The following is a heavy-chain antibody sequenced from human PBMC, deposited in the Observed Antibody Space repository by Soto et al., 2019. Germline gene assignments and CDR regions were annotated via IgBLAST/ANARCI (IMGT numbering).Heavy chain of an antibody. CDR1: GFTFSSYS. V-gene: IGHV3-21*01. D-gene: IGHD2-8*02. CDR2: ISSSSSYI. Sequence: LRLSCAASGFTFSSYSMNWVRQAPGKGLEWVSSISSSSSYIYYADSVKGRFTISRDNAKNSLYLQMNSLRAEDTAVYYCARGQPGGVDFDYWGQGTLVTVSS. J-gene: IGHJ4*02. CDR3: ARGQPGGVDFDY.